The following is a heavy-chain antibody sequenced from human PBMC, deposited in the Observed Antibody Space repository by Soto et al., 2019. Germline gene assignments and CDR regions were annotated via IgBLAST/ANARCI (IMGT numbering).Heavy chain of an antibody. CDR2: IRSDGSST. D-gene: IGHD2-2*01. J-gene: IGHJ4*02. CDR3: ANVPHVHSNHDY. Sequence: EVQLLESGGGLLQPGGSLRLSCAASGFTFSNYAMSWVRQAPGKGLEWVSGIRSDGSSTYYADSVKGRFTISRDNSKNTPYLQVNGLRAEDTAVYYCANVPHVHSNHDYWGQGTLVTVSS. CDR1: GFTFSNYA. V-gene: IGHV3-23*01.